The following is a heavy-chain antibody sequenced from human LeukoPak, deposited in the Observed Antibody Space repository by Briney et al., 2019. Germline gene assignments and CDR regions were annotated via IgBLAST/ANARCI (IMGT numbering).Heavy chain of an antibody. D-gene: IGHD1-26*01. CDR1: GFTFSSYS. CDR3: ARDRFNGLNSGSYWDY. V-gene: IGHV3-21*01. J-gene: IGHJ4*02. CDR2: ISSSSSYI. Sequence: GGSLRLSCAASGFTFSSYSMNWVRQAPGKGLEWVSSISSSSSYIYYADSVKGRFTISRDNAKNSLYLQMNSLRAEDTAVYYCARDRFNGLNSGSYWDYWGQGTLVTVSS.